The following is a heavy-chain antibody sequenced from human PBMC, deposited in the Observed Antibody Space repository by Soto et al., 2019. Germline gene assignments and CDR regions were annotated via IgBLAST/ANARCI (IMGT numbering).Heavy chain of an antibody. Sequence: GGSLRLPCAASGFTFSSYAMHWVRQAPGKGLEWVSSISSSGGSTYYADSVKGRFTISRDNSKNTLYLQMNSLRAEDTAVYYCATIIIPAATNFYWGQGTLVTVSS. CDR1: GFTFSSYA. D-gene: IGHD2-2*01. CDR3: ATIIIPAATNFY. J-gene: IGHJ4*02. V-gene: IGHV3-23*01. CDR2: ISSSGGST.